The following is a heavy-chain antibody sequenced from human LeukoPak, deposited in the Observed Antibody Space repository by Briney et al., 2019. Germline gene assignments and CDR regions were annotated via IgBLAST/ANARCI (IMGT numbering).Heavy chain of an antibody. Sequence: GASVKVSCKASGYTFTDYYMHWVRQAPGQGLEWMGWINPNSGNTGYAQKFQGRVTMTRNTSISTAYMELSSLRSEDTAVYYCARAGSYSSSWYFYYYYYMDVWGKGTTVTVSS. CDR2: INPNSGNT. V-gene: IGHV1-8*02. CDR1: GYTFTDYY. J-gene: IGHJ6*03. D-gene: IGHD6-13*01. CDR3: ARAGSYSSSWYFYYYYYMDV.